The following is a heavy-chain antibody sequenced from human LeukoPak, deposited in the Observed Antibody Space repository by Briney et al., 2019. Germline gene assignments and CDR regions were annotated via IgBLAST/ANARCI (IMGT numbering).Heavy chain of an antibody. D-gene: IGHD6-6*01. Sequence: SVLVSCKASGGTFSSYAISWVRQAPGQGLEWMGRIIPILGIANYAQKFQGRVTITADKSTSTAYMGLSSLRSEDTAVYYCARDKGIGGYSSSLDYYYGMDVWGQGTTVTVPS. CDR1: GGTFSSYA. V-gene: IGHV1-69*04. CDR2: IIPILGIA. CDR3: ARDKGIGGYSSSLDYYYGMDV. J-gene: IGHJ6*02.